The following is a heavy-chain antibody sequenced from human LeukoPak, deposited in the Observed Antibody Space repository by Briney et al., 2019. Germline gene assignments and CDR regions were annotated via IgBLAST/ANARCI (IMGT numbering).Heavy chain of an antibody. J-gene: IGHJ4*02. CDR3: AKDQLNRFCSGGSCSITHDS. V-gene: IGHV3-23*01. D-gene: IGHD2-15*01. CDR1: GFIVSGNH. CDR2: ISGSVRST. Sequence: GGSLRLSCAASGFIVSGNHMTWVRQAPGQGLEWVSAISGSVRSTYYSDSVKGRFTISKDTSKNTLYLQMNSLRAEDTAIYYCAKDQLNRFCSGGSCSITHDSWGQGTLVTVSS.